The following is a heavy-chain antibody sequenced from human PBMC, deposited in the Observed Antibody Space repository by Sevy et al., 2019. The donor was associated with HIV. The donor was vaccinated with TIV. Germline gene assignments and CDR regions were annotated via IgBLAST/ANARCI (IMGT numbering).Heavy chain of an antibody. D-gene: IGHD3-10*01. CDR3: AKDYSAGITMVRGAYRARGDYFDY. Sequence: GGSLRLSCVTSGFTFRTSGMHWVRQSPGKGLEWVAVISYDEAHKNYADSVKARFSISKDNSKNTLYLQMSSLRTEDTALYYCAKDYSAGITMVRGAYRARGDYFDYWGQGTQVIVSS. J-gene: IGHJ4*02. CDR2: ISYDEAHK. V-gene: IGHV3-30*18. CDR1: GFTFRTSG.